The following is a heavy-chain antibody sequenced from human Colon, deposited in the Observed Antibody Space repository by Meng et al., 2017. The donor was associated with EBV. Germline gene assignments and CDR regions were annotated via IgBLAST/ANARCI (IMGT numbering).Heavy chain of an antibody. CDR3: ARNYYFDY. V-gene: IGHV4-30-4*01. J-gene: IGHJ4*02. CDR1: GVSTNSGDYF. CDR2: IYYTGST. Sequence: QVCLSASGPGLATPSQTMSLHCTCSGVSTNSGDYFWSWIRQPPGKGLEWIGDIYYTGSTYYNPSLKNRVTISMDTSKNQFSLRLSSVTAADTAVYYCARNYYFDYWGQGTLVTVSS.